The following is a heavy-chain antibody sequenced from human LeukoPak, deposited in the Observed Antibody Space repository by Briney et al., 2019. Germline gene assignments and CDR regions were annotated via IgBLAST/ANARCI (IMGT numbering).Heavy chain of an antibody. V-gene: IGHV3-23*01. J-gene: IGHJ6*02. CDR2: ISGSGGNT. D-gene: IGHD3-10*01. CDR1: GFTFSSYA. CDR3: AKLSGSHYYYYYGMDV. Sequence: PGGSQRLSCAASGFTFSSYAMKWVRQAPGKGLEWVSAISGSGGNTYYADSVKGRFTISRDNSKNTLYLQMNSLRAEDTAVYYCAKLSGSHYYYYYGMDVWGQGATVTVSS.